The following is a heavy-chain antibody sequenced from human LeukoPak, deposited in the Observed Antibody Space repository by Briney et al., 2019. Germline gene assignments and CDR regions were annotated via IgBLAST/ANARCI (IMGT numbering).Heavy chain of an antibody. CDR3: ARSLYAGYSSSWYDAFDI. V-gene: IGHV4-4*07. Sequence: SETLSLTCTVSGGSISSYYWSWIRQPAGKGLEWIGRIYTSGSTNYNPSLKSRVTMSVDTSKNQFSLKLSSVTAADTAVYYCARSLYAGYSSSWYDAFDIWGQGTMVTVSS. J-gene: IGHJ3*02. CDR1: GGSISSYY. D-gene: IGHD6-13*01. CDR2: IYTSGST.